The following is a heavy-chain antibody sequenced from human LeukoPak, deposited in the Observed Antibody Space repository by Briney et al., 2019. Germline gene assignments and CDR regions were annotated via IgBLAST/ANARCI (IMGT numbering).Heavy chain of an antibody. CDR3: ARVEFSRGAKFDWFDP. D-gene: IGHD3-10*01. J-gene: IGHJ5*02. V-gene: IGHV1-69*01. CDR2: IIPIFGTA. Sequence: SVKVSCKASGGTFSSYAISWVRQAPGQGLEWMGGIIPIFGTANFAQKFQGRVTITADESTSTAYMELSSLRSEDTAVYYCARVEFSRGAKFDWFDPWGQGNLVTVSS. CDR1: GGTFSSYA.